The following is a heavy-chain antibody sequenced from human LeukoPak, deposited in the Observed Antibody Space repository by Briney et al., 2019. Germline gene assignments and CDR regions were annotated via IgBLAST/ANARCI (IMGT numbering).Heavy chain of an antibody. D-gene: IGHD3-16*02. Sequence: GASVKVSCKASGGTFSSYAISWVRQAPGQGLEWMGGIIPIFGTANYAQKFQGRVTITTDESTSTAYMELSSLRSEDTAVYYCARGLSPVYYYYCYMDAWGKGTTVTVSS. CDR3: ARGLSPVYYYYCYMDA. CDR1: GGTFSSYA. J-gene: IGHJ6*03. CDR2: IIPIFGTA. V-gene: IGHV1-69*05.